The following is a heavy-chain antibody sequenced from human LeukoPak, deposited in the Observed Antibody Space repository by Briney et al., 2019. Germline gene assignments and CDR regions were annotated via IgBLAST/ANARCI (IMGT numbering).Heavy chain of an antibody. Sequence: SETLSLTCTVSGGSITNYYWGWTRQLPGKGLEWIGYIHASGRTGYNPSLKSRVSMSVDTSKNQFSLGLSSVTAADTAVYYCARVFVTYSNYWPLRGFGVNWFDPWGQGTLVTVSS. J-gene: IGHJ5*02. CDR1: GGSITNYY. CDR3: ARVFVTYSNYWPLRGFGVNWFDP. V-gene: IGHV4-4*09. D-gene: IGHD4-11*01. CDR2: IHASGRT.